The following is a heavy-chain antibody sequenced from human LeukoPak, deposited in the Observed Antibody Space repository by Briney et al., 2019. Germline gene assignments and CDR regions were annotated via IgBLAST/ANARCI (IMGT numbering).Heavy chain of an antibody. CDR2: ISSSGSTI. J-gene: IGHJ4*02. V-gene: IGHV3-11*04. D-gene: IGHD6-19*01. Sequence: GGSLRLSCAASGFTFSDYYMSWIRQAPGKGLEWVSYISSSGSTIYYADSVKGRFTISRDNAKNSLYLQMNSLRAEDTAVYYCARGPLYSSGWYLTRLGFDYWGQETLVTVSS. CDR1: GFTFSDYY. CDR3: ARGPLYSSGWYLTRLGFDY.